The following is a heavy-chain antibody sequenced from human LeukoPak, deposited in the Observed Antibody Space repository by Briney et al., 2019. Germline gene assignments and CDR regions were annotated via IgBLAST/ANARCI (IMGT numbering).Heavy chain of an antibody. CDR2: IYYSGST. CDR3: ARQNSGYDC. CDR1: GGSITSHY. J-gene: IGHJ4*02. D-gene: IGHD5-12*01. Sequence: SETLSVTCTVSGGSITSHYWSWIRQPRGKGLEWIGYIYYSGSTNYNPSLKSRVTISVDTSKNQFSLKLSSVTAADTAVYYCARQNSGYDCWGQGTLVTVSS. V-gene: IGHV4-59*11.